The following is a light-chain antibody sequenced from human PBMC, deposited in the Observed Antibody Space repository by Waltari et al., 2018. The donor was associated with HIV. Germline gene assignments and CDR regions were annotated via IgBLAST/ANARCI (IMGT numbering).Light chain of an antibody. J-gene: IGKJ4*01. Sequence: EIVLTQSPATLSLSPGERATLSCRASQSVTDFLAWYQQKPGQSPRLLIHDSSSRANGIPARLSGGGSGTDFTLTISSLDFEDFAVYYCQQRAKWPLTFGGGTRVELK. CDR2: DSS. V-gene: IGKV3-11*01. CDR3: QQRAKWPLT. CDR1: QSVTDF.